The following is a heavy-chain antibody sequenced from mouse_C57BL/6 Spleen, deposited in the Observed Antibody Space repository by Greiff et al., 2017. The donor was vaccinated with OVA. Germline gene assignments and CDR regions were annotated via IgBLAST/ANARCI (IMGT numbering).Heavy chain of an antibody. CDR1: GFNIKDYY. CDR2: IDPEDGAT. D-gene: IGHD1-1*01. J-gene: IGHJ1*03. CDR3: ARTLSSYWYFDV. Sequence: VQLKESGAELVKPGASVKLSCTASGFNIKDYYMHWVKQRTEQGLEWIGRIDPEDGATKYAPKFQGKATITADTSSNTAYLQLSSLTSEDTAVYYCARTLSSYWYFDVWGTGTTVTVSS. V-gene: IGHV14-2*01.